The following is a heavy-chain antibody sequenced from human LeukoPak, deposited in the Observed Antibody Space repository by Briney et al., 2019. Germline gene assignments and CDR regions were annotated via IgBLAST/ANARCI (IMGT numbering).Heavy chain of an antibody. D-gene: IGHD1-1*01. V-gene: IGHV3-53*01. Sequence: GGSLRLSCAASGFTVSSNYMSWVRQAPGKGLEWVSVIYSGGSTYYADSVKGRFTISRDNSKNTLYLQMNSLRAEDTAVYYCADIYTGGGTTLDHWGQGILVTVSS. CDR1: GFTVSSNY. CDR2: IYSGGST. CDR3: ADIYTGGGTTLDH. J-gene: IGHJ4*02.